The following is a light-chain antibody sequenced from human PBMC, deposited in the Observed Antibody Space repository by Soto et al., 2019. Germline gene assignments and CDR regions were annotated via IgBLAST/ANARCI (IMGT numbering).Light chain of an antibody. Sequence: QSALTQPASVSGSPGQSITISCTGTSSDIGAYNYVSWYQQHPGKAPKLMIYDVSNRPSGVSNRFSGSKSGDTASLTISGLQAEDEGDYYCSSYTSSITLVFGGGTKLTVL. V-gene: IGLV2-14*03. CDR1: SSDIGAYNY. J-gene: IGLJ2*01. CDR3: SSYTSSITLV. CDR2: DVS.